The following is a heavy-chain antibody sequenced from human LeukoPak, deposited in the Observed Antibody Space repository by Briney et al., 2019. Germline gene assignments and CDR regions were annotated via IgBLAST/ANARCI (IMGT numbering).Heavy chain of an antibody. CDR3: ASGWEPLFDY. Sequence: SETLSLTCTVSGGSISSYYWSWIRQPPGKGLEWIGYIYYSGSTNYNPSLKSRVTISVDTSKNQFSLKLSSVTAADTAVYYCASGWEPLFDYWGQGTLVTVSS. J-gene: IGHJ4*02. CDR1: GGSISSYY. D-gene: IGHD1-26*01. V-gene: IGHV4-59*01. CDR2: IYYSGST.